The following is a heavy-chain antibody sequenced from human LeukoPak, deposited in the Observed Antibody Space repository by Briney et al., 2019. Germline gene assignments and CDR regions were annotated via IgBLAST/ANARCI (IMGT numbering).Heavy chain of an antibody. J-gene: IGHJ4*02. Sequence: SETLSLTCTVSGRSISSYYWSWIRQPPGKGLEWIGYIYYSGSTKYNPSLKSRVTISVDTSKNQFSLRLSSVTAADTAVYYCARAFDSSGYLVPLDYWGQGTLVTVSS. V-gene: IGHV4-59*01. D-gene: IGHD3-22*01. CDR3: ARAFDSSGYLVPLDY. CDR1: GRSISSYY. CDR2: IYYSGST.